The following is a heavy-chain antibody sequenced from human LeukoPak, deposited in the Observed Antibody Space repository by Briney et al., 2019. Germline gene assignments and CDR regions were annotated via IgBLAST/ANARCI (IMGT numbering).Heavy chain of an antibody. CDR2: IYYSGSI. CDR1: GASISSYY. Sequence: SETLSLTCTVSGASISSYYWSWIRQPPGKGLEWIGDIYYSGSINYNPSLKSRVTMSVDTSKNQFSLKLSSVTAADTAIYYCARENPSGYYNRPIDYWGQGTLVTVSS. D-gene: IGHD3-22*01. CDR3: ARENPSGYYNRPIDY. J-gene: IGHJ4*02. V-gene: IGHV4-59*01.